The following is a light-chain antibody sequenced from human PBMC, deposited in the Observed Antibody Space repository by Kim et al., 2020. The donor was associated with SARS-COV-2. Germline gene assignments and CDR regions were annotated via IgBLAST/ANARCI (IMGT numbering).Light chain of an antibody. CDR2: DAS. V-gene: IGKV3-11*01. J-gene: IGKJ2*01. Sequence: SLSPGERATLSCRASQGVSSYLAWYQQKPGQAPRLLIYDASTRATGIPPRFSGSGSGTDFTLTISSLEPEDFAVYYCQQRSNWPLTFGQGTKLEI. CDR1: QGVSSY. CDR3: QQRSNWPLT.